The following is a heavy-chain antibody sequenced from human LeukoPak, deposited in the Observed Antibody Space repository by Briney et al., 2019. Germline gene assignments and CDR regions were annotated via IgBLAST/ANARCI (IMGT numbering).Heavy chain of an antibody. V-gene: IGHV3-7*04. CDR1: GSTLSGYW. D-gene: IGHD2/OR15-2a*01. CDR3: ARENFQD. CDR2: IKPDGSDE. J-gene: IGHJ4*02. Sequence: GGSLRLSCAASGSTLSGYWMNWVRPAPGKGLEWGANIKPDGSDEYHVDPVKGRFTISRDNAENTLYLQMNSLRADDTAVDYCARENFQDWGQGTLVTVSS.